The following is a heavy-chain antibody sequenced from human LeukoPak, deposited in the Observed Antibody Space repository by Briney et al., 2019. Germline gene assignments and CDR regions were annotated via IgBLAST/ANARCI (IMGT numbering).Heavy chain of an antibody. V-gene: IGHV1-18*01. Sequence: GASVKVSCKASGYTFTSFGISWVRQAPGQGLEWMGWISAYNGNTNYAQKLQGRVTMTTDTSTSTAYMELRSLRSDDTAVYYCARGGIAAAGTGRLYWFDPWGQGTLVTVSS. CDR1: GYTFTSFG. D-gene: IGHD6-13*01. CDR3: ARGGIAAAGTGRLYWFDP. CDR2: ISAYNGNT. J-gene: IGHJ5*02.